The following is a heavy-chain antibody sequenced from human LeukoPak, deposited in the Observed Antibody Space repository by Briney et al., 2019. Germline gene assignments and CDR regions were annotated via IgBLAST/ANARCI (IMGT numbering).Heavy chain of an antibody. CDR3: ASGGSWTSNWFDP. CDR2: INTNTGNP. Sequence: GASVTVSCKASGYTFTSYDINWVRQAPGQGLEWMGWINTNTGNPTYAQGFTGRFVFSLDTSVSTAYLQISSLKAEDTAVYYCASGGSWTSNWFDPWGQGTLVTVSS. V-gene: IGHV7-4-1*02. J-gene: IGHJ5*02. D-gene: IGHD6-13*01. CDR1: GYTFTSYD.